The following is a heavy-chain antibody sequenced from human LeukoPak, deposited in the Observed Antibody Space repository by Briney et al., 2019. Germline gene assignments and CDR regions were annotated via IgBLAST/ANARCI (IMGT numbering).Heavy chain of an antibody. CDR2: INPSGDSA. Sequence: ASVKVSCKASGFTFTKHWMHWVRQAPGQGLEWMGVINPSGDSAIYAQRFQGRLTMTRDTSASTVYMTLSSLTSEDTAVYYCARDHSLTVTTMYWWFDPWGQGTLVSVSS. V-gene: IGHV1-46*01. CDR1: GFTFTKHW. J-gene: IGHJ5*02. CDR3: ARDHSLTVTTMYWWFDP. D-gene: IGHD4-17*01.